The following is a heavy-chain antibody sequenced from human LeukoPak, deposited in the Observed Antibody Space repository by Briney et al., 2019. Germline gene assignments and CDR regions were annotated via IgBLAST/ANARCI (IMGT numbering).Heavy chain of an antibody. CDR3: ARVSGRFLESFDY. J-gene: IGHJ4*02. V-gene: IGHV4-38-2*02. Sequence: SETLSLTCTVSGYSISSGYYWGWIRQPPGKGLEWIGYIYHSGSTYYNPSLKSRVVISVDTSQKQFSLKLNSVTAADTAVYFCARVSGRFLESFDYWGQGTLVTVSS. D-gene: IGHD3-3*01. CDR2: IYHSGST. CDR1: GYSISSGYY.